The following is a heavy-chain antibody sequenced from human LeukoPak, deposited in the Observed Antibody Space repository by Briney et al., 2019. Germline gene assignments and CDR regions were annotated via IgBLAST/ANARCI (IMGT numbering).Heavy chain of an antibody. CDR3: ARYSAGYYYYGMDV. CDR1: GYSFTTYW. D-gene: IGHD1-26*01. V-gene: IGHV5-51*01. CDR2: IYPGDSDT. Sequence: GKSLKISCKASGYSFTTYWIGWVRQMPGKGLEWMGIIYPGDSDTRYSPSFQGHVTISADKSISTAYLQWSSLKASGTAMYYCARYSAGYYYYGMDVWGLGTTVTVSS. J-gene: IGHJ6*02.